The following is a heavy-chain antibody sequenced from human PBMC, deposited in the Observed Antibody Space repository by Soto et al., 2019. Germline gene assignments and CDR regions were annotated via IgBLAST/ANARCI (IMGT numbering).Heavy chain of an antibody. Sequence: SVKVSCKASGGTFSSYAISWVRQAPGQGLEWMGGIIPIFGTANYAQKFQGRVTITADESTSTAYMELSSLRSEDTAVYYCASITIFGVTMDGSRRGMDVWGQGXTVTVYS. CDR3: ASITIFGVTMDGSRRGMDV. CDR2: IIPIFGTA. V-gene: IGHV1-69*13. J-gene: IGHJ6*02. D-gene: IGHD3-3*01. CDR1: GGTFSSYA.